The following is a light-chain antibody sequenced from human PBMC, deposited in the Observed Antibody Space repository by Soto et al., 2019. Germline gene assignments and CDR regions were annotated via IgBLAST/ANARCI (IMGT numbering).Light chain of an antibody. Sequence: DIQMTQYPSSLSASVGDRVPITCRASQGISRYLAWYQQKPGKAPKLLIYAASTLQSGVPSRFSGNGSGTKFTLTFCSLVPADFAYVHCRQDGGRFCTFGQGPKVDIK. J-gene: IGKJ1*01. CDR1: QGISRY. CDR2: AAS. V-gene: IGKV1-9*01. CDR3: RQDGGRFCT.